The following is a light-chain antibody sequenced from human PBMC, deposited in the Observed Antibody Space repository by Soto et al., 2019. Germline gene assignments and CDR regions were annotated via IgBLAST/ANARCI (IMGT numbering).Light chain of an antibody. J-gene: IGLJ2*01. V-gene: IGLV2-14*03. CDR2: DVT. CDR1: SSDIGAYNY. CDR3: TSYTSSSTLV. Sequence: QSALTQPASVSGSPGQSITISCTGTSSDIGAYNYVSWYQHRPGKAPKFMIYDVTNRPSGVSNRFSGSKSGNTASLTISGLQAEDEADYYCTSYTSSSTLVFGGGTQLTVL.